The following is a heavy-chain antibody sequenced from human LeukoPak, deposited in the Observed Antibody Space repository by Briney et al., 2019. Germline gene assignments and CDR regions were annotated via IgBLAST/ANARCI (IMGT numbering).Heavy chain of an antibody. Sequence: PGGSLRLSCPASGFTLSSYWMNWVRQAPGKGLEWVANISQDGSEKYYVDSVKGLFTSSRDNAKNSLYLQMNSLRAEDTAVYYCARHSGTYFDYWGQGTLVTVSS. CDR1: GFTLSSYW. CDR3: ARHSGTYFDY. V-gene: IGHV3-7*01. J-gene: IGHJ4*02. CDR2: ISQDGSEK. D-gene: IGHD1-26*01.